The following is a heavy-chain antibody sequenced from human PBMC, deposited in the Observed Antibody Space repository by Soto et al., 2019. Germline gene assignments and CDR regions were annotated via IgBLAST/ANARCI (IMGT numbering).Heavy chain of an antibody. CDR3: AIYKAGAGGNGF. Sequence: QVHLQESGPGLIKPSETLSLTCSVSGASVTSDSYHWTWIRQPPGKGLEWIGQTGSTNYNPSLKSRITISLDTSKNQFSLNLDSVTAADTAIYYCAIYKAGAGGNGFWGQGTLVIVSS. CDR2: QTGST. D-gene: IGHD6-19*01. J-gene: IGHJ4*02. V-gene: IGHV4-61*01. CDR1: GASVTSDSYH.